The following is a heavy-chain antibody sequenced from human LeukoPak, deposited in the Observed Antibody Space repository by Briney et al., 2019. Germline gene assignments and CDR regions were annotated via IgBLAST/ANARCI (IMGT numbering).Heavy chain of an antibody. D-gene: IGHD5-18*01. CDR2: MSVSGGAT. V-gene: IGHV3-23*01. Sequence: QPGGSLRLSCAASGFFFSSYAMSCVRQAPGKGLGWGSTMSVSGGATSDADSVKGRFTISRDNSKNTLYLQMNSLRAEDTGVYYCAKGGGYSYGYQFDYWGQGTLVTVSS. CDR1: GFFFSSYA. CDR3: AKGGGYSYGYQFDY. J-gene: IGHJ4*02.